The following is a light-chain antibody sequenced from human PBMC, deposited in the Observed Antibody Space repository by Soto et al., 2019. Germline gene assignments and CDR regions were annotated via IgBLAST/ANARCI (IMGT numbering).Light chain of an antibody. CDR2: GAS. Sequence: PGERVTLSCRASQSVSSSYLTWYQQKPGQAPRLLIYGASTRATGIPARFSGSGSGTEFTLTISRLEPEDFAVYYCQQYGRSPWTFGQGTKVDIK. J-gene: IGKJ1*01. V-gene: IGKV3-20*01. CDR1: QSVSSSY. CDR3: QQYGRSPWT.